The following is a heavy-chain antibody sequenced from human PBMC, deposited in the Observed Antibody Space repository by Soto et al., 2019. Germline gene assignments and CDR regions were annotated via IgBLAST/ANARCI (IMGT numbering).Heavy chain of an antibody. CDR3: AREALMVRGVIGYKWFDP. J-gene: IGHJ5*02. Sequence: ASVKVSCKATGYTFTNYAMHWVRQAPGQRFEWMGWINGGNGNTKYSQNLQGRVTITRDTSASTAYMELSSLRSEDTAVYYCAREALMVRGVIGYKWFDPGGQGTLVTAPQ. V-gene: IGHV1-3*01. D-gene: IGHD3-10*01. CDR1: GYTFTNYA. CDR2: INGGNGNT.